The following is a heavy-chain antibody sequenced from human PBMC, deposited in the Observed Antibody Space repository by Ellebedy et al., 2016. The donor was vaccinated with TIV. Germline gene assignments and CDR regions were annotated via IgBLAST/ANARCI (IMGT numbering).Heavy chain of an antibody. CDR3: ARVDGMDV. CDR1: GDSFNGYS. V-gene: IGHV3-11*06. CDR2: ISSSGSYT. J-gene: IGHJ6*02. Sequence: PSETLSLTCAFYGDSFNGYSWCWIRQAPGKGLEWVSDISSSGSYTNYADSVKGRFTISRDNAKNSLYLQMNSLRAEDTAVYYCARVDGMDVWGQGTTVTVSS.